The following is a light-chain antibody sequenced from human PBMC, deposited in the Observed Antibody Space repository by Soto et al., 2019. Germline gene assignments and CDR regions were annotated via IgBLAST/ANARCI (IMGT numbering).Light chain of an antibody. CDR3: QQYHDWPPWT. CDR1: QNINNN. Sequence: EKVMTQSPATLSVSPGEGATLSCRASQNINNNLAWYQQKPGQAPRLLIYGTSTRATSIPPRFSGSGSGTEFTLTISSLQSEDFAVYYCQQYHDWPPWTFGQGTKVEVK. CDR2: GTS. J-gene: IGKJ1*01. V-gene: IGKV3-15*01.